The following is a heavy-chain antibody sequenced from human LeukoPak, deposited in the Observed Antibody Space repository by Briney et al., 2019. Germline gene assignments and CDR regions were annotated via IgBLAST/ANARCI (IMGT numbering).Heavy chain of an antibody. J-gene: IGHJ6*03. CDR1: GFTFSDYY. Sequence: GGSLRLSRAASGFTFSDYYMSWIRQAPGKGLEWVSYISSSGSTIYYADSVKGRFTISRDNAKNSLYLQMNSLRAEDTAVYYCARGVTGYRYYYYYMDVWGKGTTVTVSS. V-gene: IGHV3-11*01. CDR3: ARGVTGYRYYYYYMDV. D-gene: IGHD3-16*02. CDR2: ISSSGSTI.